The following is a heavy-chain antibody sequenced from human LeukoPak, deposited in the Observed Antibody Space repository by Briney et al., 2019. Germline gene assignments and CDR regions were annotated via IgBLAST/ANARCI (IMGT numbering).Heavy chain of an antibody. D-gene: IGHD2-15*01. J-gene: IGHJ4*02. CDR1: GFTLRRHA. Sequence: VGSLSLSCAPSGFTLRRHAMSWVREAPGKGLEGVSATSASGGSTYYADSVKDRSTISRDNSKNPLYLQMNRLRAEDTAVDYCGKDRGYCSGGSCHPLDYWGQGTLVTVSS. V-gene: IGHV3-23*01. CDR3: GKDRGYCSGGSCHPLDY. CDR2: TSASGGST.